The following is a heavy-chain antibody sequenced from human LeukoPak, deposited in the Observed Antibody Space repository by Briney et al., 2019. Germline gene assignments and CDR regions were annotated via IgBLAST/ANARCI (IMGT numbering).Heavy chain of an antibody. CDR2: IYYSGST. CDR1: GGSISSYY. V-gene: IGHV4-59*08. D-gene: IGHD4-17*01. CDR3: ARHWGSGTDDYGIDY. J-gene: IGHJ4*02. Sequence: PSETLSLTCTVSGGSISSYYWSWIRQPPGKGLEWIGYIYYSGSTNYNPSLKSRVTISVDTSKNQFSLKLSSVTAADTAVYYCARHWGSGTDDYGIDYWGQGALVTVSS.